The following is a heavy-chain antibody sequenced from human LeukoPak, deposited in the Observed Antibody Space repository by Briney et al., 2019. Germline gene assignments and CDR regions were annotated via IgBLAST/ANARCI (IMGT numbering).Heavy chain of an antibody. CDR2: ISAYNGNT. CDR1: GYTFTSYG. Sequence: VASVKVSCKSSGYTFTSYGISGVRQAPGQGIEWMGWISAYNGNTNYAQKLQGRVTMTTDTSTSTAYMELRSLRSDDTAVYYCARDQGDYDIIDWGQGTLVTVSS. CDR3: ARDQGDYDIID. V-gene: IGHV1-18*01. J-gene: IGHJ4*02. D-gene: IGHD3-9*01.